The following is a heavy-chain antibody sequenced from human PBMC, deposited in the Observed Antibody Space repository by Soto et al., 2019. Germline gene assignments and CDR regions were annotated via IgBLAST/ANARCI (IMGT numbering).Heavy chain of an antibody. CDR3: ARYKPFSADY. J-gene: IGHJ4*02. CDR2: INPSGGGT. CDR1: GYTFLDFY. V-gene: IGHV1-46*01. Sequence: QVQLVQSGTEVKKPGASVKVSCKASGYTFLDFYIHWVRQAPGQGLEWMGFINPSGGGTTYAQQFQVRLTMTRDTSTSTVYMELITLRSEDTAIYYCARYKPFSADYWGQGTLVT. D-gene: IGHD3-3*02.